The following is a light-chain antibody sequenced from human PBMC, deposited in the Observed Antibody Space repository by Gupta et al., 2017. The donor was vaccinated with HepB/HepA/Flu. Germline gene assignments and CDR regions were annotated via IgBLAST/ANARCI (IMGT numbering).Light chain of an antibody. CDR3: CSYAGSGWV. J-gene: IGLJ3*02. CDR2: EVS. V-gene: IGLV2-23*02. CDR1: SSDVGSYNL. Sequence: QAARTTPAPGSGSPGQSITISCTGTSSDVGSYNLVSLYPPPPGHAPILMIYEVSKRPSGVSNRFSGSKSGTTASLTIAGLQAEDEDDYYFCSYAGSGWVFGGGTKLTVL.